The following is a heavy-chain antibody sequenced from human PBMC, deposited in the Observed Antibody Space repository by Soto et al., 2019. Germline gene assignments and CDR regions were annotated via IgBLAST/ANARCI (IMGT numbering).Heavy chain of an antibody. J-gene: IGHJ4*02. CDR3: ARETNMGPGGEWYYDFWSGYYPYYFDY. D-gene: IGHD3-3*01. CDR2: INPNSGGT. Sequence: KKTPASVKVSCKASGYTFTGYYMHWVRQAPGQGLEWMGWINPNSGGTNYAQKFQGWVTMTRDTSISTAYMELSRLSSDDTAVYYCARETNMGPGGEWYYDFWSGYYPYYFDYWGQGTLVTVSS. V-gene: IGHV1-2*04. CDR1: GYTFTGYY.